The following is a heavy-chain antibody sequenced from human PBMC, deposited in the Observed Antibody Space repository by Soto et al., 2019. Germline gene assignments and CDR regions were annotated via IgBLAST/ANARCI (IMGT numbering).Heavy chain of an antibody. J-gene: IGHJ3*02. CDR1: GYTLTELS. Sequence: GASVKVSCKVSGYTLTELSMHWVRQAPGKGLEWMGGFDPEVGETIYAQKFQGRVTMTEDTSTDTAYMELSSLRSEDTAVYYCETGQAARDAFDIWGQGTMVTVSS. CDR2: FDPEVGET. D-gene: IGHD6-13*01. CDR3: ETGQAARDAFDI. V-gene: IGHV1-24*01.